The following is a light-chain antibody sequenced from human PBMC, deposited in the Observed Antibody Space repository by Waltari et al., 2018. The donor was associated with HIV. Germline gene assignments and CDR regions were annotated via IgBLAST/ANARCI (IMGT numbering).Light chain of an antibody. CDR2: GNI. V-gene: IGLV1-40*01. CDR1: SSNIGAGYD. J-gene: IGLJ1*01. CDR3: QSYDSSLSGATV. Sequence: QSVLTQPPSVSGAPGQRVTISCTGSSSNIGAGYDVHWYQQLPGTAPKLLIFGNINRPSGVPDRFCGSKSGTSASLAISGLRAEDEADYYCQSYDSSLSGATVFGTGTKVTV.